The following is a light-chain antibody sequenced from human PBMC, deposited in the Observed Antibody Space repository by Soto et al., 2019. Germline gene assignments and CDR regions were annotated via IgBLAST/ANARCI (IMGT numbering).Light chain of an antibody. V-gene: IGLV6-57*04. CDR2: EDN. CDR3: QYYYSSNRA. J-gene: IGLJ2*01. Sequence: NFMLTQPHSVSESPGKTVTISCTRSSGSIASNYVQWYQQRPGSAPTTVIYEDNQRPSGVPDRFSGSIDSSSNSASLTISGLKTEDEAAYYCQYYYSSNRAFGGGTKLTVL. CDR1: SGSIASNY.